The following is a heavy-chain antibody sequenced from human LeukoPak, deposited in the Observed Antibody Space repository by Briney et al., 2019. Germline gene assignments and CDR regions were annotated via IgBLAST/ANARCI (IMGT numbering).Heavy chain of an antibody. J-gene: IGHJ4*02. D-gene: IGHD2-2*01. CDR1: GYTFTSYG. CDR2: ISAYNGNT. V-gene: IGHV1-18*01. Sequence: ASVKVSCRAFGYTFTSYGISWVRQAPGQGLEWMGWISAYNGNTNYAQKLQDRVTTTTDTSTSTAYMELSSLRSEDTAVYYCARAIRYQLLSDYWGQGTLVTVSS. CDR3: ARAIRYQLLSDY.